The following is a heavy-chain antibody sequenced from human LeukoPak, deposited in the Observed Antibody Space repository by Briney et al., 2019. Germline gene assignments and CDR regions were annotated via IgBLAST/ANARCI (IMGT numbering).Heavy chain of an antibody. V-gene: IGHV3-43*02. CDR1: GFTFDDYA. CDR3: AKDRALTSDTHGGLDV. Sequence: GGSPRLSCAASGFTFDDYAIHWVRQAPGKGLEWVSLISGNGGSTYYADSVKGRFTISRDNSKNSLYLQMNSLTTEDTALYYCAKDRALTSDTHGGLDVRGQGTTVTVSS. CDR2: ISGNGGST. D-gene: IGHD5-18*01. J-gene: IGHJ6*01.